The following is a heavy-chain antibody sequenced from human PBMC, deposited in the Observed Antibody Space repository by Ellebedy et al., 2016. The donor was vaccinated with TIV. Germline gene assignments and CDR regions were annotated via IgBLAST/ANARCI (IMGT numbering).Heavy chain of an antibody. D-gene: IGHD1-26*01. Sequence: GESLKISCAASGFAFSTYAMHWVRPAPGKGLEWLSTISDSVGKKYYADSVKGRFTIARDNSKNTLYLQLNSLRAEDTAVYYCAKDGPGGRWEGNGMDVWGQGTTVTVSS. CDR2: ISDSVGKK. J-gene: IGHJ6*02. CDR1: GFAFSTYA. CDR3: AKDGPGGRWEGNGMDV. V-gene: IGHV3-23*01.